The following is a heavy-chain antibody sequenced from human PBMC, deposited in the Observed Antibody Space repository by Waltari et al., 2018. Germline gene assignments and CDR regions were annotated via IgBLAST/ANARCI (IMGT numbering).Heavy chain of an antibody. Sequence: QVQLVESGGGVVQPGRSLRLSCAASGFTFSSYGMHWVRQAPGRGLEWVAVIWYDGSNKYYADSVKGRFTISRDNSKNTLYLQMNSLRAEDTAVYYCARGVPWYYDILTGGFDYWGQGTLVTVSS. D-gene: IGHD3-9*01. V-gene: IGHV3-33*01. J-gene: IGHJ4*02. CDR3: ARGVPWYYDILTGGFDY. CDR2: IWYDGSNK. CDR1: GFTFSSYG.